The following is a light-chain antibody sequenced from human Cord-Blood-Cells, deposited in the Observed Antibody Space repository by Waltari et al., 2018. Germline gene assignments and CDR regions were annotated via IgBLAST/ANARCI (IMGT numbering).Light chain of an antibody. CDR2: DVS. CDR1: SSDVGGYNY. V-gene: IGLV2-11*01. J-gene: IGLJ3*02. Sequence: QSALTQPRSVSGSPGQSVTISCTGTSSDVGGYNYGSWYQQHPGKAPQLIIYDVSKRPSGVPDRFSGSKSGNTASLTISGLQAEDEADYYCCSYAGSYTWVFGGGTKLTVL. CDR3: CSYAGSYTWV.